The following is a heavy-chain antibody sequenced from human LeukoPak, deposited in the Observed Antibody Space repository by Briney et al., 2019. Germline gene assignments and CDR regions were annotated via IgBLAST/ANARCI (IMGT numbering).Heavy chain of an antibody. J-gene: IGHJ1*01. CDR3: AKDRSVVTAVDFQH. CDR1: GFTFSSYA. CDR2: ISGSGGST. Sequence: PGRSLRLSCAASGFTFSSYAMYWVRQSPGKGLEWVSAISGSGGSTYYADSVKGRFTISRDNSKNTLYLQMNSLRAEDTAVYYCAKDRSVVTAVDFQHWGQGTLVTVSS. D-gene: IGHD2-21*02. V-gene: IGHV3-23*01.